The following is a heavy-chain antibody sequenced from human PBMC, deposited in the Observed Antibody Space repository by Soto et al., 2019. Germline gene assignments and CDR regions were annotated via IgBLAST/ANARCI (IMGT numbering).Heavy chain of an antibody. V-gene: IGHV1-46*01. J-gene: IGHJ4*02. D-gene: IGHD6-13*01. CDR2: INPSGGSS. CDR1: GYTFSNYY. CDR3: ARTPGIAAAALEY. Sequence: VKVSCKASGYTFSNYYLHWVRQAPGQGLEWMGVINPSGGSSSYAQKFQDRITMTRDTSTSTVYMELSSLTSEDTAVYYCARTPGIAAAALEYWGQGTLVTVSS.